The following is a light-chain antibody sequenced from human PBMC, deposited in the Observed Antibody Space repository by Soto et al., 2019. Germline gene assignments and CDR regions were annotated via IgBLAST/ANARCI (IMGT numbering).Light chain of an antibody. V-gene: IGKV1-5*03. CDR2: ETS. J-gene: IGKJ1*01. Sequence: DIQMTQSPTTLSASVGDRVTITCRASQSSSIWLAWYQQKPGKAPKILIYETSSLESGVPSRFCGSGSGTEFTLTITSLQPDDFATYYCQQYNNYPQAFGQGTKVEIK. CDR1: QSSSIW. CDR3: QQYNNYPQA.